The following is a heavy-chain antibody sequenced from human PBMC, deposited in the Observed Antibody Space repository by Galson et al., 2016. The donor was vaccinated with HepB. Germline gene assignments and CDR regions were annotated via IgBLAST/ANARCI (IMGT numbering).Heavy chain of an antibody. V-gene: IGHV6-1*01. Sequence: CAISGDSVSSYSVGWNWIRQSPSRGLEWLGRTYYKSKFYTDYAQSVKSRIIISPDTSKNHVYLHLKTVTPEDTALYYCARGPTDWGPIDYWGPGTPVTVSS. D-gene: IGHD7-27*01. CDR3: ARGPTDWGPIDY. CDR1: GDSVSSYSVG. CDR2: TYYKSKFYT. J-gene: IGHJ4*02.